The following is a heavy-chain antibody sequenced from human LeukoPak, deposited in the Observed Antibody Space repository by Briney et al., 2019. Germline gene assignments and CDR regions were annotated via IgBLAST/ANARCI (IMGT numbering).Heavy chain of an antibody. D-gene: IGHD3-10*01. Sequence: GGSLRLSCAASGFTFSSYSMNWVRQAPGKGLEWVSSISSSSSYIYYADSVKGRFTISRDNAKNSLYLQMNSLRAEDTAVYYCGGGELWFGELLSGDYYYYGMDVWGQGTTVTVSS. CDR3: GGGELWFGELLSGDYYYYGMDV. CDR2: ISSSSSYI. V-gene: IGHV3-21*01. J-gene: IGHJ6*02. CDR1: GFTFSSYS.